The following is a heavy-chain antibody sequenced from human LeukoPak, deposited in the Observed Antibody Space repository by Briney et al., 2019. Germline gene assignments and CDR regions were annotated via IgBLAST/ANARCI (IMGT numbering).Heavy chain of an antibody. CDR1: GYTFTSYG. CDR2: ISAYNGNT. CDR3: ARAWYYYDSSGYYSTVFDY. D-gene: IGHD3-22*01. Sequence: ASVKVSCKASGYTFTSYGITWVRQAPGQGLEWMGWISAYNGNTNYAQKLQGRVTMTTDTSTSTAYMELRSLRSNDTAVYYCARAWYYYDSSGYYSTVFDYWGQGTLVTVSS. V-gene: IGHV1-18*01. J-gene: IGHJ4*02.